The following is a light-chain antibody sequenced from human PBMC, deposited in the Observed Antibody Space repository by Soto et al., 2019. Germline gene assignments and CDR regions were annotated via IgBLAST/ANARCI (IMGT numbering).Light chain of an antibody. CDR3: QQYNEDPLT. CDR1: QGVSTW. V-gene: IGKV1D-16*01. J-gene: IGKJ4*01. Sequence: DIQLTQSPSSLAASVGDRVTITCRASQGVSTWLGWYQQKPDKAPKSLIYAASKLQNGVPSRFNGSGSGTDFTLTIDSLQPEDLGTYYCQQYNEDPLTFGGGTKVEI. CDR2: AAS.